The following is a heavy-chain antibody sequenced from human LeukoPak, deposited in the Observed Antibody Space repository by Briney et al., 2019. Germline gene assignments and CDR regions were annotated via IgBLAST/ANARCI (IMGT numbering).Heavy chain of an antibody. D-gene: IGHD6-13*01. CDR1: GYNFTSYW. Sequence: GESLKISCKGSGYNFTSYWIGWVRQMPGKGLEWMGIIYPGDSDTRYSPSFQGQVTISADKSISTAYLQWSSLKASDTAMYYCARLLRNIAAAAYYFDYWGQGTLVTVSS. CDR2: IYPGDSDT. CDR3: ARLLRNIAAAAYYFDY. V-gene: IGHV5-51*01. J-gene: IGHJ4*02.